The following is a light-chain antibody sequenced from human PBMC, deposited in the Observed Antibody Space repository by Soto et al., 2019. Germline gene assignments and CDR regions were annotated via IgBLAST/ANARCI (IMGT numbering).Light chain of an antibody. J-gene: IGLJ1*01. CDR3: TSYTSSSTPYV. CDR1: SSDVGGYTY. CDR2: DVS. Sequence: QSVLTQPASVSGSPGQSITISCAGTSSDVGGYTYVSWYQQHPGKAPKLMIYDVSNRPSGVSNRFSGSKSGNTASLTISGLQAEDEADYYCTSYTSSSTPYVFGGGTKXTV. V-gene: IGLV2-14*01.